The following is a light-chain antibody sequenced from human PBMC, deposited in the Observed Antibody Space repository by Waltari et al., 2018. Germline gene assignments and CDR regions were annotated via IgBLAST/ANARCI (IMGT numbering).Light chain of an antibody. V-gene: IGKV4-1*01. CDR3: QQYYSIPYT. CDR2: WAS. Sequence: DIVMTQSPDSLAVSLGHRATNNCKASQSVLYSSNNKNYLAWYQQKPGQPPKLLIYWASTRESGVPDRFSGSGSGTDFTLTISSLQAEDVAVYYCQQYYSIPYTFGQGTKLEIK. J-gene: IGKJ2*01. CDR1: QSVLYSSNNKNY.